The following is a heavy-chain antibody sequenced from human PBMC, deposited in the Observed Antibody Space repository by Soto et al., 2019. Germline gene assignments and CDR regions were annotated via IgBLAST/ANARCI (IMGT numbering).Heavy chain of an antibody. CDR1: GFAFSTYW. Sequence: EAQLVESGGGLVQPGGSLKLYCAASGFAFSTYWMHWFRQTPGKGLEWVSRIKSDGTMTTYADSVKGRFTVSRDNANNRLDLEMNTLTAEDTGLYYCARFSGFGDGTWFATWGQGTLVTVSS. CDR2: IKSDGTMT. CDR3: ARFSGFGDGTWFAT. V-gene: IGHV3-74*01. D-gene: IGHD3-10*01. J-gene: IGHJ5*02.